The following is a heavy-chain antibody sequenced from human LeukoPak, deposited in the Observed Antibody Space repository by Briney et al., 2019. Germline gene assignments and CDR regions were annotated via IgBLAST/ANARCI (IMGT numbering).Heavy chain of an antibody. J-gene: IGHJ4*02. CDR1: GFTFRYYA. CDR2: ISASGAGT. Sequence: GGSLRLSCAASGFTFRYYAMSWVRQAPGKGLEWVSVISASGAGTDYADSVKGRFSISRDNSKNTLYLQMNNLRVEDTAFYYCAKDSPHFDFFYYSENWGQGTLVSVSS. V-gene: IGHV3-23*01. CDR3: AKDSPHFDFFYYSEN. D-gene: IGHD3-9*01.